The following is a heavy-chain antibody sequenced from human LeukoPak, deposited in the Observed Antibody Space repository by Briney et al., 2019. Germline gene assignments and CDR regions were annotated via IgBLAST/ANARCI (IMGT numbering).Heavy chain of an antibody. V-gene: IGHV1-69*02. J-gene: IGHJ6*02. D-gene: IGHD3-10*01. CDR3: AFGSGDGMDV. CDR1: GYTFTGYY. CDR2: IIPILGIA. Sequence: SVKVSCKASGYTFTGYYMHWVRQAPGQGLEWMGRIIPILGIASYAQKFQGRVTITADKSTSTAYMELSSLRSEDTAVYYCAFGSGDGMDVWGQGTTVTVSS.